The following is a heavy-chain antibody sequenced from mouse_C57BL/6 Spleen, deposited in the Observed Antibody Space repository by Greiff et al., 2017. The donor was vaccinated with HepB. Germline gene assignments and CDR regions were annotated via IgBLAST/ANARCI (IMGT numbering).Heavy chain of an antibody. V-gene: IGHV1-80*01. CDR1: GYAFSSYW. CDR3: ARGGGEYYFDY. D-gene: IGHD1-1*02. CDR2: FYPGDGDT. Sequence: VQLQQSGAELVKPGASVKISCKASGYAFSSYWMNWVKQRPGKGLEWIGQFYPGDGDTNYNGKFKGKATLTADKSSSTAYMQLSSLTSEDSAVYCCARGGGEYYFDYWGQGTTLTVSS. J-gene: IGHJ2*01.